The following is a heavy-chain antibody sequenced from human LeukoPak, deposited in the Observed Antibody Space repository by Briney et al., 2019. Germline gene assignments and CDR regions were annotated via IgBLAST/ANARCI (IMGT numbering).Heavy chain of an antibody. D-gene: IGHD3-10*01. CDR2: IYYSGST. CDR3: ARDSALLWFGELNS. V-gene: IGHV4-30-4*01. Sequence: SQTLSLTCSVSGGSIISGDYYWSWIRQTPGKGLEWIGKIYYSGSTNYNASLKSGITISLDTSRNQFSLKLTSVTAADTAVYFCARDSALLWFGELNSWGQGTVVTVSS. CDR1: GGSIISGDYY. J-gene: IGHJ4*02.